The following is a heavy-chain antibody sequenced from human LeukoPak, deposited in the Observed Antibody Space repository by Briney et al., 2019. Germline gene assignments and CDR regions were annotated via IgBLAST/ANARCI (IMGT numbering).Heavy chain of an antibody. J-gene: IGHJ4*02. V-gene: IGHV3-23*01. D-gene: IGHD6-13*01. Sequence: GGSLRLSCAASGFTFSSYAMTWVRQAPGKGLEWVSIIGANADITDYADSVKGWFTISRDNSKNTLYVQMNSLRAEDTAVYYCAKTYSSSWSGYFDYWGQGTLVTVSS. CDR2: IGANADIT. CDR1: GFTFSSYA. CDR3: AKTYSSSWSGYFDY.